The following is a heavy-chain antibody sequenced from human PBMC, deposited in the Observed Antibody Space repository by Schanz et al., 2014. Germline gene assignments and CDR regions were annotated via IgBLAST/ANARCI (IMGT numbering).Heavy chain of an antibody. V-gene: IGHV3-23*01. J-gene: IGHJ3*02. CDR1: GFTFSDYA. D-gene: IGHD4-4*01. Sequence: EVQLLESGGGLVQPGGSLRLSCAASGFTFSDYAMSWVRQAPGKGLEWVSVMSIGGFHTDYADSLQGRFTMSRDDSKNTVHLQMNSLRAEDTAVYFCAKDRWRATVMVDAFDIWGQGTKVTVSS. CDR2: MSIGGFHT. CDR3: AKDRWRATVMVDAFDI.